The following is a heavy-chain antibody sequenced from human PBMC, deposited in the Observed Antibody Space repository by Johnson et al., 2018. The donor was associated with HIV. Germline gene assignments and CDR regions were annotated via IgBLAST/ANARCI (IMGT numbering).Heavy chain of an antibody. CDR2: ISYDGSNK. CDR3: ARDPHYYDSSGYLGRAFDI. J-gene: IGHJ3*02. V-gene: IGHV3-30-3*01. CDR1: GFTFSSYA. D-gene: IGHD3-22*01. Sequence: QVQLVESGGGVVQPWRSLRLSCAASGFTFSSYAMHWVRQAPGQGLEWVAVISYDGSNKYYADSVKGRFTIFRDNSKNTLYLQMNSLRAEDTAVYYRARDPHYYDSSGYLGRAFDIWGQGTMVTVSA.